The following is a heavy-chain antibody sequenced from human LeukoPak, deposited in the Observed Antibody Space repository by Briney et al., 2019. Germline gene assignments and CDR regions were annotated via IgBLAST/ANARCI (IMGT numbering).Heavy chain of an antibody. D-gene: IGHD6-19*01. CDR1: GYGFTSYW. CDR3: ARRDSSGYSNWFDP. CDR2: IYPGDSDT. J-gene: IGHJ5*02. Sequence: GESLQISCKGSGYGFTSYWIGWVRPMPGKGLEWMGIIYPGDSDTRYSPSFQGQVTISADKSISTAYLQWSSLKASDTAMYYCARRDSSGYSNWFDPWGQGTLVTVSS. V-gene: IGHV5-51*01.